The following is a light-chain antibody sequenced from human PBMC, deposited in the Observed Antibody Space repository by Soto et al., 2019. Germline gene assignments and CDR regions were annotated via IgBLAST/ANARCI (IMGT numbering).Light chain of an antibody. CDR1: QGLSSY. V-gene: IGKV1-9*01. CDR2: AAS. Sequence: IQLTQSPSSLSASVGDRVTITCRASQGLSSYLAWFQQKPGKAPKLLIYAASTLQTVVPSWFSGSESGTDFNLTISSRQPEDFAPYYSQQVNNYPLTVGGGTKVEIK. CDR3: QQVNNYPLT. J-gene: IGKJ4*01.